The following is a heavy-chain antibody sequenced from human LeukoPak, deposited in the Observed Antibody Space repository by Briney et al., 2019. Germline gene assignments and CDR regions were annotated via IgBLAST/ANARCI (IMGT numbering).Heavy chain of an antibody. V-gene: IGHV4-34*01. CDR3: ARASRGAFDI. CDR2: INHSGST. J-gene: IGHJ3*02. D-gene: IGHD3-10*01. CDR1: GGSFSGYY. Sequence: SETLSLTCAVYGGSFSGYYWSWIRQPPGKGLEWIGEINHSGSTNYNPSLRSRVTISVDTSKNQFSLKLSSVTAADTAVYYCARASRGAFDIWGQGTMVTVSS.